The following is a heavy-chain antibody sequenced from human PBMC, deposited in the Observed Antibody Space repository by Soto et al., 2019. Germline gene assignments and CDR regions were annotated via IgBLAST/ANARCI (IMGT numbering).Heavy chain of an antibody. D-gene: IGHD2-21*02. Sequence: SETLSLTCAVYGGSFSDYQWSWIRQPPGKGLEWIGEINHGGSTNYNPSLESRVTISVDTSKNQFSLNLNSVTAADTAVYYCARYCGGDCYSLILGLDVWGQGTTVTVSS. J-gene: IGHJ6*02. CDR2: INHGGST. CDR3: ARYCGGDCYSLILGLDV. CDR1: GGSFSDYQ. V-gene: IGHV4-34*01.